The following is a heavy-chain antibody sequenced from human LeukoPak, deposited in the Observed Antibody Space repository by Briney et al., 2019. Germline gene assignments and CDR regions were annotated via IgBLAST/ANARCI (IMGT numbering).Heavy chain of an antibody. CDR1: GFTFSTYS. D-gene: IGHD2-15*01. J-gene: IGHJ2*01. CDR3: ARDGCSGGRCYSEEYYYFDL. CDR2: ISTSGSTI. V-gene: IGHV3-48*01. Sequence: GGSLRLSCAASGFTFSTYSMNWVRQAPGKGLDWVSYISTSGSTIYYADSVKGRFTISRDNAKNSLYLQMNSLRAEDTAVYYCARDGCSGGRCYSEEYYYFDLWGRGTLVTVSS.